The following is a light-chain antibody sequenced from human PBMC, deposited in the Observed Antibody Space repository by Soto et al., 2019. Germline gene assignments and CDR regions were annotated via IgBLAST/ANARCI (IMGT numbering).Light chain of an antibody. J-gene: IGLJ1*01. V-gene: IGLV2-14*01. CDR2: DVS. CDR3: TSYTSSSLHV. Sequence: QSALAQPASVSGSPGQSTTISCTGTSSDVGGYNYVSWYQQHPGKAPKLMIYDVSNRPSGVSNRFSGSKSGNTASLTISGLQAEDEADYYCTSYTSSSLHVFGTGNKVTVL. CDR1: SSDVGGYNY.